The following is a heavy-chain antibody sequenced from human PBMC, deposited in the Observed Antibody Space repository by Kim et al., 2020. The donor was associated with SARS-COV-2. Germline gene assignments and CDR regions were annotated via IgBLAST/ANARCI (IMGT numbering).Heavy chain of an antibody. V-gene: IGHV3-30*04. CDR3: ARDPLLVVPAAMPDY. J-gene: IGHJ4*02. D-gene: IGHD2-2*01. Sequence: DPVKARFTITRDNPKNTLYLQMNSLGAEDTAVYYCARDPLLVVPAAMPDYWGQGTLVTVSS.